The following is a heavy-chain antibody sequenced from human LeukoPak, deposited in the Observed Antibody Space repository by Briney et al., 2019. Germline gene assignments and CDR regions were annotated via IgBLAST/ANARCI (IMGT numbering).Heavy chain of an antibody. CDR1: GGTFSSYA. D-gene: IGHD1-26*01. V-gene: IGHV1-69*13. Sequence: LGASVKVSCKASGGTFSSYAISWVRQAPGQGLEWMGGIIPIFGTANYAQKFQGRVTITADESTSTAYMELSSLRSEDTAVYYCAREWENDLRFDSWGQGTLVTVSS. CDR2: IIPIFGTA. CDR3: AREWENDLRFDS. J-gene: IGHJ5*01.